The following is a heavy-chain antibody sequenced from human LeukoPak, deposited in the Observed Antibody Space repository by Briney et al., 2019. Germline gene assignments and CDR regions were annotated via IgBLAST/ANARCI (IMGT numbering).Heavy chain of an antibody. Sequence: PGGSLRLSCAASGFTFSSYSMNWVRQAPGKGLEWVSSISSSSSYIYYADSVKGRFTISRDNAKNSLYLQMNGLRAEDTAVYYCARAVVPAATPSWFDPWGQGTLVTVSS. J-gene: IGHJ5*02. CDR2: ISSSSSYI. CDR1: GFTFSSYS. D-gene: IGHD2-2*01. V-gene: IGHV3-21*01. CDR3: ARAVVPAATPSWFDP.